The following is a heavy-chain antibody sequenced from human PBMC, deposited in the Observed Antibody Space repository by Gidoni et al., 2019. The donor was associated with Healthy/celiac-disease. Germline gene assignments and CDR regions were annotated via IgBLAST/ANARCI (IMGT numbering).Heavy chain of an antibody. J-gene: IGHJ4*02. CDR3: ARTSGYSSGWYGY. V-gene: IGHV3-30-3*01. CDR2: ISYDGSNK. CDR1: SSYA. D-gene: IGHD6-19*01. Sequence: SSYAMHWVRQAPGKGLEWVAVISYDGSNKYYADSVKGRFTISRDNSKNTLYLQMNSLRAEDTDVYYCARTSGYSSGWYGYWGQGTLVTVSS.